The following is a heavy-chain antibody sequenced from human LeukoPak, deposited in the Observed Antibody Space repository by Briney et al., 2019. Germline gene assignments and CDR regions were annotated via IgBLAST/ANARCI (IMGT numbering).Heavy chain of an antibody. V-gene: IGHV4-59*01. D-gene: IGHD5-24*01. J-gene: IGHJ3*02. CDR3: AGRETDAFDI. CDR2: IYYSGST. Sequence: PSETLSLTCTVSGGSISSYYWSWIRQPPGKGLEWIGYIYYSGSTNYNPSLKSRVTISVDTSKNQFSLKLSSVTAADTAVYYCAGRETDAFDIWGQGTMVTVSS. CDR1: GGSISSYY.